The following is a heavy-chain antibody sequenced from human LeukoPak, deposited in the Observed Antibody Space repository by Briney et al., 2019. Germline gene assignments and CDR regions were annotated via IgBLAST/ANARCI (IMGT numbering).Heavy chain of an antibody. Sequence: PGGSLRLSCAASGFTFSSYGMHWVRQAPGKGLEWVAVISYDGSNKYYADSVKGRFTISRDNSKNTLYLQMNSLRAEDTAVYYCARDRGIAVAGELDYWGQGTLVTVSS. CDR1: GFTFSSYG. D-gene: IGHD6-19*01. CDR3: ARDRGIAVAGELDY. J-gene: IGHJ4*02. CDR2: ISYDGSNK. V-gene: IGHV3-30*03.